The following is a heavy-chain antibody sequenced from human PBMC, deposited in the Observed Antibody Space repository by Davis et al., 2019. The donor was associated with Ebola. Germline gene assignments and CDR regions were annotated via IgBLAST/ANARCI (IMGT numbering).Heavy chain of an antibody. D-gene: IGHD3-22*01. CDR3: ARETSTGWLAQGY. CDR2: ISSSSSTI. V-gene: IGHV3-48*02. Sequence: GGSQRLSCAASGFTFSSYSMNWVRQAPGKGLEWVSYISSSSSTIYYADSVKGRFTISRDNAKNSLYLQMNSLRDEDTAVYYCARETSTGWLAQGYWGQGTLVTVSS. J-gene: IGHJ4*02. CDR1: GFTFSSYS.